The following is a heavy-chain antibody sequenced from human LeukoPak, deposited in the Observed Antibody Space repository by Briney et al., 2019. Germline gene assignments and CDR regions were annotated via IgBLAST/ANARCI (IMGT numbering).Heavy chain of an antibody. J-gene: IGHJ3*02. D-gene: IGHD2-15*01. CDR2: MNPNSGNT. CDR3: ARGGRWELPRPYAFDI. CDR1: GYTFTSYD. V-gene: IGHV1-8*01. Sequence: ASVKVSCKASGYTFTSYDINWVRQATGQGLEWMGWMNPNSGNTGYAQKLQGRVTMTTDTSTSTAYMELRSLRSDDTAVYYCARGGRWELPRPYAFDIWGQGTMDTVSS.